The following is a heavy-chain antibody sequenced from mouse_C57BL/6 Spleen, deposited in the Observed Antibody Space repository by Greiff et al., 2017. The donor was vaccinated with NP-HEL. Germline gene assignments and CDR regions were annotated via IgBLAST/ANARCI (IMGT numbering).Heavy chain of an antibody. CDR3: TRRGSSPLYSMDY. D-gene: IGHD1-1*01. CDR2: IDPETGGT. J-gene: IGHJ4*01. Sequence: QVQLQQSGAELVRPGASVTLSCKASGYTFTDYEMHWVKQTPVHGLEWIGAIDPETGGTAYNQKFKGKAILTADKSSSTAYMELRSLTSEDSAVYYCTRRGSSPLYSMDYWGQGTSVTVSS. V-gene: IGHV1-15*01. CDR1: GYTFTDYE.